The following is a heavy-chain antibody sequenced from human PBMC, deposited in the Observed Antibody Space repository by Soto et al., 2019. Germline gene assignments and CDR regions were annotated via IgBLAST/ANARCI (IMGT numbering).Heavy chain of an antibody. CDR3: ARATTSKWPHYYYYYMDV. CDR2: IYHSGST. D-gene: IGHD1-1*01. V-gene: IGHV4-4*02. J-gene: IGHJ6*03. Sequence: QVQLQESGPGLVKPSGTLSLTCAVSSGSNSSSNWWRWVRQPPGKGLEWIGEIYHSGSTNYNPSLKSRVTISVDKSKNQFSLKLSSVTAADTAVYYCARATTSKWPHYYYYYMDVWGKGTTVTVSS. CDR1: SGSNSSSNW.